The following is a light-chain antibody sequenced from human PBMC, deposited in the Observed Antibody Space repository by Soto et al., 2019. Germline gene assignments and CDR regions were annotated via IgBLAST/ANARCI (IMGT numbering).Light chain of an antibody. V-gene: IGKV3-11*01. Sequence: EIVLTQSPATLSLSPGDRATLSCRASHGVSSSLAWYRHQPGQAPRLLIYDTSSRAAGVPARFSGSGSGAHFTLTISSLEPEDFGVYYCQHRSDWPSVTFGGGTKVDIK. J-gene: IGKJ4*01. CDR2: DTS. CDR3: QHRSDWPSVT. CDR1: HGVSSS.